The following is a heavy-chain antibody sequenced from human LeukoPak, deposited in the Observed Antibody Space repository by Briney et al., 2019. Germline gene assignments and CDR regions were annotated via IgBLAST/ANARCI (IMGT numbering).Heavy chain of an antibody. Sequence: GGSLRLSCAASGFTFDDYVMHWVRQAPGKGLEWVSGISWNSGSIGYADSVKGRFTISRDNAKNSLYLQMNSLRAEDMAFYYCAKGRRSGYYPEVLDYWGQGTLVTVSS. J-gene: IGHJ4*02. D-gene: IGHD3-3*01. CDR3: AKGRRSGYYPEVLDY. CDR2: ISWNSGSI. V-gene: IGHV3-9*03. CDR1: GFTFDDYV.